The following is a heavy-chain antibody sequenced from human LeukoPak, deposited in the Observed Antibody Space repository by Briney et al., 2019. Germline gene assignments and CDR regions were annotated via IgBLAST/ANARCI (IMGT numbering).Heavy chain of an antibody. J-gene: IGHJ6*03. D-gene: IGHD1-26*01. CDR2: IHYTGTT. Sequence: PSETLSLTCTVSGGSIRSSSYNWGWIRQPPGKGLEWIGSIHYTGTTYYDPSLKNRVTISSDTSKNQSSLKLSSVTAADTAVYYCARIGGSFYFYYYMDVWGKGTTVTVSS. CDR1: GGSIRSSSYN. V-gene: IGHV4-39*07. CDR3: ARIGGSFYFYYYMDV.